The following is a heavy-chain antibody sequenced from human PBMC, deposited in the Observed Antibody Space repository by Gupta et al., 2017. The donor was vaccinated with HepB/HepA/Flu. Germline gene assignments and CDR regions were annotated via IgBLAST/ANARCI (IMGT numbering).Heavy chain of an antibody. V-gene: IGHV3-43*02. J-gene: IGHJ5*02. D-gene: IGHD5-18*01. Sequence: EVQLVESGGGVVQPGGSLRLSCAASGFTFDDYAMPWVRQAPGKGLEWVSLISGDGGSTYYADSVKGRFTISRDNSKNSLYLQMNSLRTEDTALYYCAKDPRRRRGYSYGLNWFDPWGQGTLVTVSS. CDR1: GFTFDDYA. CDR3: AKDPRRRRGYSYGLNWFDP. CDR2: ISGDGGST.